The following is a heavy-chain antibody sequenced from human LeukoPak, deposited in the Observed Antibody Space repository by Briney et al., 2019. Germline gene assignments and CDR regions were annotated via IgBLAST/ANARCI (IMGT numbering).Heavy chain of an antibody. V-gene: IGHV3-21*01. Sequence: GGSLRLSCAASRFTFSDYGMHWVRQAPGKGLEWVSSISSSSSYIYYADSVKGRFTISRDNAKNSLYLQMNSLRAEDTALYYCARDLLYYDSSGFDYWGQGTLVTVSS. D-gene: IGHD3-22*01. CDR2: ISSSSSYI. CDR3: ARDLLYYDSSGFDY. CDR1: RFTFSDYG. J-gene: IGHJ4*02.